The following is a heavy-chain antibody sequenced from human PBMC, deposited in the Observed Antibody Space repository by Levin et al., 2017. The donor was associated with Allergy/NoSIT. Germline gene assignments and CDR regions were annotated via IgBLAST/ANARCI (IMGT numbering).Heavy chain of an antibody. V-gene: IGHV4-4*02. CDR2: IYHSGST. CDR1: GGSISSSDW. J-gene: IGHJ5*02. D-gene: IGHD2/OR15-2a*01. CDR3: ARDARGTTLIQGIWWRWFDP. Sequence: SETLSLTCAVSGGSISSSDWWSWVRQPPGKGLEWLGEIYHSGSTNYNPSLKSRVTISVDKSKNQFSLKLRYVTAADTAVYYCARDARGTTLIQGIWWRWFDPWGQGTLVTVSS.